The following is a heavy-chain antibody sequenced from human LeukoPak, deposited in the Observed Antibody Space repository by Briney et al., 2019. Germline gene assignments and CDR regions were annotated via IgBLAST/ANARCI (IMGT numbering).Heavy chain of an antibody. D-gene: IGHD3-10*01. J-gene: IGHJ5*02. V-gene: IGHV4-59*01. CDR1: GGSISSYY. Sequence: PSETLSLTCTVSGGSISSYYWSWIRQPPGKGLEWIGYIYYSGSTNYNPSLKSRVTISVDTSKNQFSLKLSSVTAADTAVYYCARAPITMVRGVIMPWFDPWGQGTLVTVSS. CDR3: ARAPITMVRGVIMPWFDP. CDR2: IYYSGST.